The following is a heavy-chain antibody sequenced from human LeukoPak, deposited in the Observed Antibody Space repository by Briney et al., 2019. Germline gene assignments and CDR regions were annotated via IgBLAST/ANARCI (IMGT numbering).Heavy chain of an antibody. CDR3: ATDFYDST. D-gene: IGHD3-22*01. V-gene: IGHV3-15*01. Sequence: GGSLRLSCAASGFTFSSYAMSWVRQAPGKGLEWVGRIRSNSDGGTIDYAAPVKGRFTLSRDDSKTTLYLQMNSLQTEDTAVYYCATDFYDSTWGQGALVTVSS. CDR2: IRSNSDGGTI. CDR1: GFTFSSYA. J-gene: IGHJ5*02.